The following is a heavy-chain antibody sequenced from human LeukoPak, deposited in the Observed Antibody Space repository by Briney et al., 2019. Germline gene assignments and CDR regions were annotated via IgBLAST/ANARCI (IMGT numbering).Heavy chain of an antibody. CDR1: GYTFTSYG. CDR2: ISAHNGKT. V-gene: IGHV1-18*01. CDR3: ARGDVVVSAAVRFDP. Sequence: GASVKVSCKASGYTFTSYGITWVRQAPGQGLEWMGGISAHNGKTNYAQKFQGRVTMTTDTSTSTAYMELRSLRSDDTAVYYCARGDVVVSAAVRFDPWGQGTLVTVSS. D-gene: IGHD2-2*01. J-gene: IGHJ5*02.